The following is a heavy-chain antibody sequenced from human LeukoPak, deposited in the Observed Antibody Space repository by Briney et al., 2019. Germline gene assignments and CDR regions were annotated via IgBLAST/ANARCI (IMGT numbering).Heavy chain of an antibody. D-gene: IGHD2-15*01. CDR1: GFTLSSYR. CDR3: AIDSGYAFDT. Sequence: AGGSLRLSCAASGFTLSSYRTNWVRQAPGKGLEWVSYIRSSSSTIYYADSVKGRFTISSDNAKNSLYLQMNTLRDEDTAVYFCAIDSGYAFDTRGQGTMVTVSS. CDR2: IRSSSSTI. J-gene: IGHJ3*02. V-gene: IGHV3-48*02.